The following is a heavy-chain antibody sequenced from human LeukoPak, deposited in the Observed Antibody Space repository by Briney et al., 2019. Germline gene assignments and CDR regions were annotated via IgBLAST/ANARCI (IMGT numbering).Heavy chain of an antibody. Sequence: SETLSLTCTVSGGSISSYYWSWIRQPPGKGLEWIGYICYSGSTNYNPSLKSRVTISVDTSKNQFSLKLSSVTAADTAVYYCAREGYYDSSGYHYIDAFDIWGQGTMVTVSS. CDR2: ICYSGST. CDR3: AREGYYDSSGYHYIDAFDI. V-gene: IGHV4-59*12. CDR1: GGSISSYY. D-gene: IGHD3-22*01. J-gene: IGHJ3*02.